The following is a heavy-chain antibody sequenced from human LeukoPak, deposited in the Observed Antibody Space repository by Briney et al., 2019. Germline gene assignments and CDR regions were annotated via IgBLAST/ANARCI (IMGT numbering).Heavy chain of an antibody. D-gene: IGHD3-10*01. CDR2: IIPMFGRT. J-gene: IGHJ4*02. Sequence: SVKVSCKVSGGTFSSYGISWVRQAPGQGLEWMGGIIPMFGRTAYAQKFQGRITISADESTTTVYMEVNSLTSEDTAVYYCAREMGSLERWGQGTLVVVSS. V-gene: IGHV1-69*13. CDR3: AREMGSLER. CDR1: GGTFSSYG.